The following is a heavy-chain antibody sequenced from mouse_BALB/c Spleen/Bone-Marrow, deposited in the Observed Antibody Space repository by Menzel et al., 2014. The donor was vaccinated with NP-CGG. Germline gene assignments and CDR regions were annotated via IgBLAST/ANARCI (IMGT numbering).Heavy chain of an antibody. CDR3: ARYRLGTYFDY. Sequence: VQLKHSGAELVKPGASVKLSCTASGFNIKDTYIHWVKQRPEQGLEWIGRIDPANGNTKYDPKFQGKATITADTSSSTAYLYLSRLTSEDTAVYYCARYRLGTYFDYWGQGTTLTVSS. V-gene: IGHV14-3*02. J-gene: IGHJ2*01. D-gene: IGHD2-14*01. CDR2: IDPANGNT. CDR1: GFNIKDTY.